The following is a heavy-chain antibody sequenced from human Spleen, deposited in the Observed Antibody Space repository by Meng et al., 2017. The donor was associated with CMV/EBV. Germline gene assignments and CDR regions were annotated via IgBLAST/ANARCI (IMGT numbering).Heavy chain of an antibody. V-gene: IGHV3-43*01. J-gene: IGHJ4*02. CDR2: ISWDGGST. D-gene: IGHD6-13*01. CDR1: GFTFDDYT. Sequence: VEVVGLGGVVVQPGGSLRLSCAASGFTFDDYTMHWVRQAPGKGLEWVSLISWDGGSTYYADSVKGRFTISRDNSKNSLYLQMNSLRTEDTALYYCATLAARGFDYWGQGTLVTVSS. CDR3: ATLAARGFDY.